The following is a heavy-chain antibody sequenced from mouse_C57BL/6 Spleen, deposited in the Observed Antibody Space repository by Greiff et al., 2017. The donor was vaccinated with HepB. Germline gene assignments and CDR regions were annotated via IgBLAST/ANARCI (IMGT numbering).Heavy chain of an antibody. V-gene: IGHV1-18*01. Sequence: EVKLKESGPELVKPGASVKIPCKASGYTFTDYNMDWVKQSHGKSLEWIGDINPNNGGTIYNQKFKGKATLTVDKSSSTAYMELRSLTSEDTVVYYCARRAVGSYFDYWGQGTTLTVSS. D-gene: IGHD1-1*01. J-gene: IGHJ2*01. CDR2: INPNNGGT. CDR3: ARRAVGSYFDY. CDR1: GYTFTDYN.